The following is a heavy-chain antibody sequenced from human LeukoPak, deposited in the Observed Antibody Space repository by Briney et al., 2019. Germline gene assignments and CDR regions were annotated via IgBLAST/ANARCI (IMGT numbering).Heavy chain of an antibody. V-gene: IGHV3-48*01. D-gene: IGHD6-13*01. Sequence: PGGSLRLSCAASGFTFSNFWMSWVRQAPGKGLEWVSYISSSSSTIYYADSVKGRFTISRDNAKNSLYLQMNSLRAEDTAVYYCARARPGPRVWQQLENDAFDIWGQGTMVTVSS. CDR1: GFTFSNFW. J-gene: IGHJ3*02. CDR3: ARARPGPRVWQQLENDAFDI. CDR2: ISSSSSTI.